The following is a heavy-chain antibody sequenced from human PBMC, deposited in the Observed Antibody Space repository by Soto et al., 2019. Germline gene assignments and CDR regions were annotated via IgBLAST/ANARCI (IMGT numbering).Heavy chain of an antibody. V-gene: IGHV4-31*03. CDR1: GGSISSGGYY. CDR2: LYYSGST. Sequence: QVQLQESGPGLVKPSQTLSLTCTVSGGSISSGGYYWSWLRQHPGKDLEWIGYLYYSGSTYYNTSHNSRVTLSVDTSKNQFSLKLSSVTAADTAVYYCARERVGTFPHCGQGTLVTVSS. D-gene: IGHD1-26*01. J-gene: IGHJ1*01. CDR3: ARERVGTFPH.